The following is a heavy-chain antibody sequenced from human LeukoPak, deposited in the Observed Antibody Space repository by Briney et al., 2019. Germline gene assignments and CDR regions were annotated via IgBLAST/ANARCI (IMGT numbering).Heavy chain of an antibody. CDR1: GFTFSSYG. D-gene: IGHD3-16*02. CDR2: IRYDGSNK. J-gene: IGHJ4*02. Sequence: PGGSLRLSCAASGFTFSSYGMHWVRQAPGKGLEWVAFIRYDGSNKYYEDSVKGRFTISRDNSKNTLYLQMNSLRAEDTAVYYCARVMITFGGVIVDFDYWGQGTLVTVSS. V-gene: IGHV3-30*02. CDR3: ARVMITFGGVIVDFDY.